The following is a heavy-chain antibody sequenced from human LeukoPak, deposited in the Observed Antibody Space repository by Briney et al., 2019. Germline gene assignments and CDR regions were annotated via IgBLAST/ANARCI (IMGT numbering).Heavy chain of an antibody. V-gene: IGHV4-34*01. D-gene: IGHD2-21*02. Sequence: SETLSLTCAVYGGSFSGYYWSWIRQPPGKGLEWIGEINHSGSTNYNPSLKSRVTISVDTSKNQFSLKLSSVTAADTAVYYCARDRGDSDWFDPWGQGTLVTVSS. CDR1: GGSFSGYY. CDR2: INHSGST. J-gene: IGHJ5*02. CDR3: ARDRGDSDWFDP.